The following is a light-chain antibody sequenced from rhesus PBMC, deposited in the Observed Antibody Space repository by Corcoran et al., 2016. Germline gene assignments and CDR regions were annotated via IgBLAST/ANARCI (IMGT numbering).Light chain of an antibody. CDR3: QQYYDLLPT. Sequence: EIVMTQSPDTLSLSPGETATLSCRPSESVGRYLAWYQQKPGQPPRLLMYEASNRATDIPDRFSGSGSGTDFTLTISSLEPEDVGVYHCQQYYDLLPTFGQGTKVEIK. CDR2: EAS. J-gene: IGKJ1*01. CDR1: ESVGRY. V-gene: IGKV3-40*03.